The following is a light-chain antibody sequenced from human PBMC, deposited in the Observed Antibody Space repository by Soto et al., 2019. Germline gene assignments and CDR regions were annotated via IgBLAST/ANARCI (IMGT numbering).Light chain of an antibody. CDR2: AAS. Sequence: DIQMTQSPSSLSASVGDRVTITCRASQSLVTYLNWYLQKPGKAPKLLIYAASSLQSGVPSRFSGSGSETDFTLTISSLQPEYFATYFCQQSYSTPPWTFGQGTTVEIK. CDR1: QSLVTY. CDR3: QQSYSTPPWT. V-gene: IGKV1-39*01. J-gene: IGKJ1*01.